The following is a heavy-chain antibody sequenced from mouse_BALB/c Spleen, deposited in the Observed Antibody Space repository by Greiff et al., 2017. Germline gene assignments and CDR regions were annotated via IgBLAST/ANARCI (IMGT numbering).Heavy chain of an antibody. CDR2: ISSGGSYT. CDR3: ARPLLRLHGLAMDY. CDR1: GFTFSSYG. J-gene: IGHJ4*01. Sequence: EVKLVESGGDLVKPGGSLKLSCAASGFTFSSYGMSWVRQTPDKRLEWVATISSGGSYTYYPDSVKGRFTISRDNAKNTLYLQMSSLKSEDTAMYYCARPLLRLHGLAMDYWGQGTSVTVSS. D-gene: IGHD1-2*01. V-gene: IGHV5-6*01.